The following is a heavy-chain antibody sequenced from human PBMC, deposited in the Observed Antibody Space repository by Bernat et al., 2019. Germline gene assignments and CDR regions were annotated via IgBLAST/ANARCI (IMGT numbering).Heavy chain of an antibody. CDR2: TRATDDSP. J-gene: IGHJ6*02. CDR1: GFTFRNYV. D-gene: IGHD6-13*01. Sequence: EVQLLESGGGLVQPGGSLRLSCAASGFTFRNYVINWVRQAPGKGLEWVAATRATDDSPYYAESVEGRLTISRDNSKNTVYLEMNNLRAGDKAVYYCARDADSSSWYREYYYYGMDVWGQGTTVTVSS. CDR3: ARDADSSSWYREYYYYGMDV. V-gene: IGHV3-23*01.